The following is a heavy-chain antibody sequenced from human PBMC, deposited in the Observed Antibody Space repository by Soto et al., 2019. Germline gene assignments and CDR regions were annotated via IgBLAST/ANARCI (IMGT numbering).Heavy chain of an antibody. J-gene: IGHJ6*03. CDR3: ARERGGATATLDYYYFYMEV. D-gene: IGHD5-12*01. CDR1: GDSFNDYY. Sequence: QVQLVQSGAEVRKPGASVTVSCRSSGDSFNDYYIHWWRQAPGQGFEWMGWINPNGGVTKYAQKFHGWVGMTSDTSIRTVYMQLSRLRSDDTAVYYCARERGGATATLDYYYFYMEVWGTGTTVTVSS. CDR2: INPNGGVT. V-gene: IGHV1-2*04.